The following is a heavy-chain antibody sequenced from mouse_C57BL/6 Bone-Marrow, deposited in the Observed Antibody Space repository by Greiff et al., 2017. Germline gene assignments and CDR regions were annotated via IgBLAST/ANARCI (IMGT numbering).Heavy chain of an antibody. CDR3: SSFDGNYFDF. D-gene: IGHD2-3*01. V-gene: IGHV14-4*01. Sequence: VQLQQSGAELVRPGASVKLSCTASGFNIKDDYIHWVKQRPEQGLECIGWIDPEIGDTEYASKFQGKATITSDKSSNTAYLQLSSLTSEDTAVYYCSSFDGNYFDFWGQGTPLTVAS. J-gene: IGHJ2*01. CDR2: IDPEIGDT. CDR1: GFNIKDDY.